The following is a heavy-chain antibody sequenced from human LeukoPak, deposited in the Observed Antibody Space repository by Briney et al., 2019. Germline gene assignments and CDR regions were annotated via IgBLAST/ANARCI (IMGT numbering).Heavy chain of an antibody. CDR1: GYTFTSYG. J-gene: IGHJ6*03. CDR3: ARALGPQFIYYYMDV. D-gene: IGHD3-16*01. Sequence: ASVKVSCKASGYTFTSYGISWVRQAPGQGLEWMGWINPNSGGTNYAQKFQGRVTMTRGTSTSTAYMELSRLRSDDTAVYYCARALGPQFIYYYMDVWGKGTTVTVSS. V-gene: IGHV1-2*02. CDR2: INPNSGGT.